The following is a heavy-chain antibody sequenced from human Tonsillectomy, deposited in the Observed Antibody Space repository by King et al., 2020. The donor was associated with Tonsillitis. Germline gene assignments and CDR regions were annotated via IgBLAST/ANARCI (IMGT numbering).Heavy chain of an antibody. V-gene: IGHV6-1*01. Sequence: VQLPQSGPGLVKPSQTLSLPCAISGDSVSSNSAGWNWIRQSPSRGLEWLGRIYYRSKWYNDYAVSVKSRITINPDTSKNQFSLQLNSVTPEDTAVYYCAEGRLVRGAIGWFDPWGQGTLVTVSS. D-gene: IGHD3-10*01. CDR1: GDSVSSNSAG. CDR3: AEGRLVRGAIGWFDP. CDR2: IYYRSKWYN. J-gene: IGHJ5*02.